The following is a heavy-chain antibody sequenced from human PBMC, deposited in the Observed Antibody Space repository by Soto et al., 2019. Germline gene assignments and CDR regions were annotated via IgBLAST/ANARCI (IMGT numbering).Heavy chain of an antibody. J-gene: IGHJ6*02. V-gene: IGHV3-30-3*01. D-gene: IGHD6-13*01. CDR2: ISYDGSNK. CDR3: ARDPRIAAAGTNYYYYYYGMDV. Sequence: GGSLRLSCAASGFTFSSYAMHWVRQAPGKGLEWVAVISYDGSNKYYADSVKGRFTISRDNSKNTLYLQMNSLRAEDTAVYYCARDPRIAAAGTNYYYYYYGMDVWGQGTTVTVSS. CDR1: GFTFSSYA.